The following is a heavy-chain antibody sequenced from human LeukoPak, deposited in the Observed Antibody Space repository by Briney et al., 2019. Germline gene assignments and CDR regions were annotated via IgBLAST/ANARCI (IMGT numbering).Heavy chain of an antibody. V-gene: IGHV1-2*02. D-gene: IGHD5-24*01. CDR1: GFSFTSYA. CDR3: ARDRYGDGFAHLDY. Sequence: ASVKVSCKASGFSFTSYAIHWVRQAPGQGLEWMGWITPGGGTNYAQKFQGRVAITRDTSITTAYMDLSRLTSDDTAVYYCARDRYGDGFAHLDYWGQGALVTVSS. J-gene: IGHJ4*02. CDR2: ITPGGGT.